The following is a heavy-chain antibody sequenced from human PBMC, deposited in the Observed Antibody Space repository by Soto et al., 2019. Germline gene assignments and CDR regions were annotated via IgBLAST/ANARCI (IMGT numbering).Heavy chain of an antibody. J-gene: IGHJ6*02. D-gene: IGHD4-17*01. CDR2: TYHNGNT. Sequence: SETLSLTCAVSGDSISSSNWWTWVRQSPGKGLEWIGETYHNGNTNYNPSMKSRVTISVDKSKNQFSLHLASVTAADTAVYYCARSTGWDYYYCLDVWCQGTTVTVSS. CDR3: ARSTGWDYYYCLDV. V-gene: IGHV4-4*02. CDR1: GDSISSSNW.